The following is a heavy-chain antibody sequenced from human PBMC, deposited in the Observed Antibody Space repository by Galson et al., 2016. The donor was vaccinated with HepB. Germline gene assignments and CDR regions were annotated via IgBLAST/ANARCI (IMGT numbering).Heavy chain of an antibody. V-gene: IGHV5-51*01. J-gene: IGHJ4*02. CDR3: ARLGELVAADY. CDR2: IYPADSDT. Sequence: QSGAEVTKPGESLKISCKGSGYSFTSYWIGWVRQMPGRGLEWMGIIYPADSDTRYSPSFQGQVTISADTSMSTAYLQWSSLKASDTAMYYCARLGELVAADYWGQGTLVTVSS. D-gene: IGHD3-16*01. CDR1: GYSFTSYW.